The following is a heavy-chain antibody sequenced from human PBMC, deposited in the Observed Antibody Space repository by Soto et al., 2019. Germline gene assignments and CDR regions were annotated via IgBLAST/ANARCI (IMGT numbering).Heavy chain of an antibody. CDR2: ISGGGSRT. CDR1: GFTFDSYA. V-gene: IGHV3-23*01. Sequence: GGSLRLSCAASGFTFDSYAMSWVRQAPGKGLEWVSAISGGGSRTYYADSVKARFTISRDNSKNSLYLQMNSLRAEDTAVYYCARDRHSSGWSDAFDIWGQGTMVTVSS. J-gene: IGHJ3*02. D-gene: IGHD6-19*01. CDR3: ARDRHSSGWSDAFDI.